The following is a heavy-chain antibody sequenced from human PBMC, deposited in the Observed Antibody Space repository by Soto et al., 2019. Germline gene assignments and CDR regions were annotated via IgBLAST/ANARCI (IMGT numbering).Heavy chain of an antibody. J-gene: IGHJ4*02. CDR3: ARQPGYYDILTGYSTYYFDY. CDR2: IYYRGNT. Sequence: ETLSLTCTVSGGSISSYYWNWIRQPPGKGLEWIGYIYYRGNTNYNPSLKSRVTISVDTSKNQFSLKLSSVTAADTAVYYCARQPGYYDILTGYSTYYFDYWGQGTPVTVSS. D-gene: IGHD3-9*01. V-gene: IGHV4-59*08. CDR1: GGSISSYY.